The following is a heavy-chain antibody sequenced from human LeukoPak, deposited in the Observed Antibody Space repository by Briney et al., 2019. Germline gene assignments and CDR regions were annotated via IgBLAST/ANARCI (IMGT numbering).Heavy chain of an antibody. CDR3: ARAIYSSTPGYGY. CDR2: INAGNGNT. V-gene: IGHV1-3*01. CDR1: GYTFTSYA. Sequence: GASVNVSCKASGYTFTSYAMHWVRQAPGQRLEWMGWINAGNGNTKYSQKFQGRVTITRDTSASTAYMELSSLRSEDTAVYYCARAIYSSTPGYGYWGQGTLVTVSS. D-gene: IGHD6-19*01. J-gene: IGHJ4*02.